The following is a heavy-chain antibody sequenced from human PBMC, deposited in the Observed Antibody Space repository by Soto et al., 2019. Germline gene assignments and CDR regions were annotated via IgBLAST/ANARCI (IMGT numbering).Heavy chain of an antibody. D-gene: IGHD1-26*01. Sequence: QVQVVESGGGVVQPGRSLRLSCAASGFTFSRYGIHWVRQAPGKWLDWVAVISYDGSNKYYADSVKGRFTISRDNSKNTLYLEMNSLRAEDTARYYGVKTDKEGAWEAGGQGTMVTVSS. CDR1: GFTFSRYG. V-gene: IGHV3-30*18. J-gene: IGHJ3*01. CDR2: ISYDGSNK. CDR3: VKTDKEGAWEA.